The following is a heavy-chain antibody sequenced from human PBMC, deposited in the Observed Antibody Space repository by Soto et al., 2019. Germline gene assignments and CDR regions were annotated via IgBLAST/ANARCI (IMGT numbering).Heavy chain of an antibody. CDR2: INHSGST. CDR3: AARGDYMTTVTYFDY. J-gene: IGHJ4*02. Sequence: QVQLQQWGAGLLKPSETLSLTCAVYGGSFSGYYWSWIRQPPGKGLEWIGEINHSGSTNYNPSLKSRVTISVDTSKNQFSLKLSSVTAADTAVYYCAARGDYMTTVTYFDYWGQGTLVTVCS. V-gene: IGHV4-34*01. D-gene: IGHD4-4*01. CDR1: GGSFSGYY.